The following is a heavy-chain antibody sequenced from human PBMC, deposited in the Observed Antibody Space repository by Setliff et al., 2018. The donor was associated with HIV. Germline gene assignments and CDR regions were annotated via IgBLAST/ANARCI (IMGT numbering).Heavy chain of an antibody. J-gene: IGHJ4*02. D-gene: IGHD6-13*01. CDR1: GGSMGSHY. CDR2: IHYTGIS. CDR3: ARDPCITAADSEYFDS. V-gene: IGHV4-59*11. Sequence: KASETLSLACAISGGSMGSHYRSWIRQSPGKGLEWIGNIHYTGISDISPSLMRRATISLDRPKIQFSLKLSSVTAADTAIYYCARDPCITAADSEYFDSWGQGIVVTVSS.